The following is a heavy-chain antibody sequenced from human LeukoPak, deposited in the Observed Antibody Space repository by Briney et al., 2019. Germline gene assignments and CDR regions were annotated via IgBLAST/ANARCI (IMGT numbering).Heavy chain of an antibody. V-gene: IGHV3-48*04. CDR3: ARDLRPTYYYGSSAPRIDY. CDR2: ISSSSSTI. D-gene: IGHD3-22*01. J-gene: IGHJ4*02. CDR1: GFTFSSYS. Sequence: AGGSLRLSCAASGFTFSSYSMNWVRQAPGKGLEWVSYISSSSSTIYYADSVKGRFTISRDNAKNSLYLQMNSLRAEDTAVYYCARDLRPTYYYGSSAPRIDYWGQGPLVTVSS.